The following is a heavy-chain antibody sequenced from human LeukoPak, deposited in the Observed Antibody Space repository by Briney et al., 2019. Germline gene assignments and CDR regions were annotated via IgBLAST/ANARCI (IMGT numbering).Heavy chain of an antibody. CDR1: GGSISSTSYY. D-gene: IGHD4-11*01. V-gene: IGHV4-39*01. CDR3: ARGRATETTFYYYYHGMDV. Sequence: PSETLSLTCTVSGGSISSTSYYWGWIRQPPGKGLEWIGSIYYSGSTYYNPSLKSRVTISVDTSKNQFSLKLTSVTAADTAVYYCARGRATETTFYYYYHGMDVWGQGTTVTVSS. CDR2: IYYSGST. J-gene: IGHJ6*02.